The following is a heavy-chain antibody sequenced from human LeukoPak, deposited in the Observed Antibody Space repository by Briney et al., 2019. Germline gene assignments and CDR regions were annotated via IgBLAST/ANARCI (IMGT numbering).Heavy chain of an antibody. Sequence: GASVKVSCKASGYTFTSYDINWVRQATGQGLEWMGWMNPNSGNTGYAQKFQGRVTMTRNTSISTAYMELSSLRSEDMAVYYCARAYSSGWRYYYYYYGMDVWGQGTTVTVSS. J-gene: IGHJ6*02. V-gene: IGHV1-8*01. CDR3: ARAYSSGWRYYYYYYGMDV. CDR2: MNPNSGNT. D-gene: IGHD6-19*01. CDR1: GYTFTSYD.